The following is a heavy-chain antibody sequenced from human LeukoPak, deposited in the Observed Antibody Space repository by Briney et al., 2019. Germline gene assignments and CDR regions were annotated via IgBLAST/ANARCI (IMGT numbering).Heavy chain of an antibody. CDR2: IIPILGIA. CDR1: GYTFTGYY. V-gene: IGHV1-69*04. Sequence: SVKVSCKASGYTFTGYYMHWVRQAPGQGLEWMGRIIPILGIANYAQKFQGRVTITADKSTSTAYMELSSLRSEDTAVYYCARVKGKNHYGGPTTPGNYFDYWGQGTLVTVSS. CDR3: ARVKGKNHYGGPTTPGNYFDY. D-gene: IGHD4-23*01. J-gene: IGHJ4*02.